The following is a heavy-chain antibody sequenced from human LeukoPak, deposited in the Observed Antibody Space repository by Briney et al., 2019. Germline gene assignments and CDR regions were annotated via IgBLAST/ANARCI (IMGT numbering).Heavy chain of an antibody. CDR1: GFSLSTSGAG. CDR2: IYWDDDK. D-gene: IGHD4-17*01. V-gene: IGHV2-5*02. Sequence: SGPTLVNPTQTLTLTCSFSGFSLSTSGAGVGWVRQPPGKALEWLALIYWDDDKRYSPSLKSRLTITKDTSKNQVVLIMTNMDPVDTATYYCTHLTTVPYFDYWGQGTLVTVSS. J-gene: IGHJ4*02. CDR3: THLTTVPYFDY.